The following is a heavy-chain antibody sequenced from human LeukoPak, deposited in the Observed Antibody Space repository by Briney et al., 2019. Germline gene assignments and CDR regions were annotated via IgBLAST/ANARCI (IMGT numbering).Heavy chain of an antibody. J-gene: IGHJ6*03. CDR3: ARGPRITLIRGGQWYFYMDV. CDR1: GYTFTSYY. V-gene: IGHV1-46*01. CDR2: INPSGGST. Sequence: ASVKVSCKASGYTFTSYYMHWVRQAPGQGLEWMGIINPSGGSTNYAQKFQGRVTMTRDTSTSTVYMELSSLRSEDTAVYYCARGPRITLIRGGQWYFYMDVWGKGTTVTISS. D-gene: IGHD3-10*01.